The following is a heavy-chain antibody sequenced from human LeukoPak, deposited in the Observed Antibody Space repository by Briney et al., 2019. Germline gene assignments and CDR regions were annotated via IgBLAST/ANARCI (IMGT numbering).Heavy chain of an antibody. CDR3: AKDLAAVHDY. D-gene: IGHD6-13*01. CDR2: INIVGNTI. Sequence: GGSLRLSCAASGFTFSDYYMSWIRQAPGKGLEWVSYINIVGNTIYYADSVKGRFTISRDNSKNTLYLQMNSLRAEDTAVYYCAKDLAAVHDYWGQGTLVTVSS. J-gene: IGHJ4*02. CDR1: GFTFSDYY. V-gene: IGHV3-11*04.